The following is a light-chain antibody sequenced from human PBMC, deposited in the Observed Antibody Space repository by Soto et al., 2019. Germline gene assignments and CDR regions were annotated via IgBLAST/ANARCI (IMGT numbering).Light chain of an antibody. CDR1: QSVSSY. CDR3: QQRRYWPVT. CDR2: DAS. J-gene: IGKJ1*01. V-gene: IGKV3-11*01. Sequence: EIVLIQSPAILSMSPGERATLSCRASQSVSSYFAWYQQKPGQAPRLLIYDASNRATGVPARFSGSGSGTDFTLTISSLEPEDFAVYYCQQRRYWPVTFGQGTKV.